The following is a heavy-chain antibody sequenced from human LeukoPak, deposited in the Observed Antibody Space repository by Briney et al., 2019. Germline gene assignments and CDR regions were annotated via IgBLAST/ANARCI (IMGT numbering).Heavy chain of an antibody. Sequence: GGSLRLSCAASGFTFSSYEMNWVRQAPGKGLEWVSYISSSGSTIYYADSVKGRFTISRDNAKNSLYLQMNSLRAEDTAVYYCARVRGYSGYDWDPGFDYWGQGTLVTVSS. CDR1: GFTFSSYE. V-gene: IGHV3-48*03. D-gene: IGHD5-12*01. J-gene: IGHJ4*02. CDR3: ARVRGYSGYDWDPGFDY. CDR2: ISSSGSTI.